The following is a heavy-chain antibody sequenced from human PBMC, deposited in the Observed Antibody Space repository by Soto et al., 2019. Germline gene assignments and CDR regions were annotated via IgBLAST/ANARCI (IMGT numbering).Heavy chain of an antibody. CDR1: GYTFTSYA. J-gene: IGHJ6*02. V-gene: IGHV1-3*01. CDR2: INAGNGNT. Sequence: ASVKVSCKASGYTFTSYAMHWVRQAPGQRLEWMGWINAGNGNTKYSQKFQGRVTITRDTSASTAYMELSSLRSEDTAVYYCASGSYSSPRLYYYGMDVWGQGTTVTVSS. D-gene: IGHD1-26*01. CDR3: ASGSYSSPRLYYYGMDV.